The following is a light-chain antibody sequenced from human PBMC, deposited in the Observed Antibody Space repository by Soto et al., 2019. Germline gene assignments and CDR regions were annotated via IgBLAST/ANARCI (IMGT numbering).Light chain of an antibody. CDR3: QQYDNLPPIT. CDR1: QDISNH. J-gene: IGKJ5*01. Sequence: IQMTQSPSTLSASVGDRVTITCWASQDISNHLNWYQQKPGKPPQLLIYDASNVNTGVPSRFRASGSATDYSFIISSLQPEDMSTYDCQQYDNLPPITFGQGTRLEIK. V-gene: IGKV1-33*01. CDR2: DAS.